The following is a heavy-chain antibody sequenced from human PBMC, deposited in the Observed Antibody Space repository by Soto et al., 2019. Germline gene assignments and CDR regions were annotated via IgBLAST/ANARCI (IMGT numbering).Heavy chain of an antibody. Sequence: GGSLRLSCAASGFTFSSYAMHWVRQAPGKGLEWVAVISYDGSNKYYADSVKGRFTISRDNSKNTLYLQMNSLRAEDTAVYYCARDHSQYSYGYADQGGWGQGTLVTVSS. D-gene: IGHD5-18*01. V-gene: IGHV3-30-3*01. CDR1: GFTFSSYA. J-gene: IGHJ4*02. CDR3: ARDHSQYSYGYADQGG. CDR2: ISYDGSNK.